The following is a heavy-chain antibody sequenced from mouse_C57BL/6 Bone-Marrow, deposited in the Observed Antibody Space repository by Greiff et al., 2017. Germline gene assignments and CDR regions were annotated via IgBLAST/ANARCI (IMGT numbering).Heavy chain of an antibody. J-gene: IGHJ4*01. CDR1: GYAFTNYL. Sequence: VMLVESGAELVRPGTSVKVSCKASGYAFTNYLIEWVKQRPGQGLEWIGVINPGSGGTNYNEKFKGKATLTADKSSSTAYMQLSSLTSEDSAVYFCARRSYYYGSSDLYYYAMDYWGQGTSVTVSS. CDR3: ARRSYYYGSSDLYYYAMDY. V-gene: IGHV1-54*01. CDR2: INPGSGGT. D-gene: IGHD1-1*01.